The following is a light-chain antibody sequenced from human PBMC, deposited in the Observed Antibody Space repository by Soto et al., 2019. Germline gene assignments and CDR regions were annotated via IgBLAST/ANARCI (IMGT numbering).Light chain of an antibody. CDR1: HSVASTY. CDR2: GAS. Sequence: EIVLTQSPATLSLSPGEGATLSCRASHSVASTYLAWYQQKPGLAPRLIIYGASNRASGTPDRFSGGGSGTDFALPISRMEHEDFAVYYCQQYGSSSFTFGQGTKLEIK. CDR3: QQYGSSSFT. V-gene: IGKV3-20*01. J-gene: IGKJ2*01.